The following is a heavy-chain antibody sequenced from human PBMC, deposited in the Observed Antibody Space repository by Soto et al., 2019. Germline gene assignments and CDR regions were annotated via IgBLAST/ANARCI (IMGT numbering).Heavy chain of an antibody. CDR2: ISSSSSYI. V-gene: IGHV3-21*01. CDR1: GFTFSSYS. J-gene: IGHJ5*02. D-gene: IGHD5-18*01. CDR3: AHQSGYSYGLDP. Sequence: GGSLRLSCAASGFTFSSYSMNWVRQAPGKGLEWVSSISSSSSYIYYADSVKGRFTISRDNAKNSLYLQMNSLRAEDTAVYYCAHQSGYSYGLDPWGQGTLVTVSA.